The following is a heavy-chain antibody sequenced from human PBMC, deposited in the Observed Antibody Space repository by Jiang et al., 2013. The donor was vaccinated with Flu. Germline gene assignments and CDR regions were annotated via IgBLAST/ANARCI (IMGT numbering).Heavy chain of an antibody. Sequence: PHGKGLEWIGYIYYSGSTNYNPSLKSRVTISVDTSKNQFSLKLSSVTAADTAVYYCARSPPPQRLWGTGGGLQNYYFDYWGQGTLVTVSS. CDR3: ARSPPPQRLWGTGGGLQNYYFDY. J-gene: IGHJ4*02. V-gene: IGHV4-59*01. D-gene: IGHD3-16*01. CDR2: IYYSGST.